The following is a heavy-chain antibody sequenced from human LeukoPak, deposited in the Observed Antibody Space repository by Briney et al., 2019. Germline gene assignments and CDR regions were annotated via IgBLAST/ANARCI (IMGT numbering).Heavy chain of an antibody. J-gene: IGHJ4*02. Sequence: GGSLRLSCAASGFTFSGSAMHWVRQASGKGLEWVGRIRSKANSYATAYAASVKGRFTISRDDSKNTAHLQMNSLTTEDTAAYYCTRHSKGAIFGVVSNYWGQGTLVTVSS. CDR3: TRHSKGAIFGVVSNY. V-gene: IGHV3-73*01. CDR2: IRSKANSYAT. CDR1: GFTFSGSA. D-gene: IGHD3-3*01.